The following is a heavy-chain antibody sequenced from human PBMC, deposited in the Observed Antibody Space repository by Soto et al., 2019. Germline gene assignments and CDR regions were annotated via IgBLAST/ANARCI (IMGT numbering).Heavy chain of an antibody. D-gene: IGHD3-22*01. V-gene: IGHV5-51*01. CDR2: IYPGDSDT. CDR3: ARHWKGYYDSSGYHYYGMDV. CDR1: GYDFPTHW. J-gene: IGHJ6*02. Sequence: GESLKISCKASGYDFPTHWIAWVRQMPGKGLEWMGLIYPGDSDTRYSPSFEGQVIISADKSISTAYLQWSSLKASDTAMYYCARHWKGYYDSSGYHYYGMDVWGQGTTVTVSS.